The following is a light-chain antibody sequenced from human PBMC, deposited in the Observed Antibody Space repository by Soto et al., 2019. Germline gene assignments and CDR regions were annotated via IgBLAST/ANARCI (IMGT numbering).Light chain of an antibody. J-gene: IGKJ1*01. CDR3: QQYHTDWT. CDR2: AAS. CDR1: QSVLWSTNNKNY. V-gene: IGKV4-1*01. Sequence: DIVMTQSPDSLAMSLCERATINCKSIQSVLWSTNNKNYLAWYQQKPGKAPKLLIFAASTLVRGVQSRFSGRGSGTEFTLTIRSLQADDYATFYCQQYHTDWTCGQGTKVDIK.